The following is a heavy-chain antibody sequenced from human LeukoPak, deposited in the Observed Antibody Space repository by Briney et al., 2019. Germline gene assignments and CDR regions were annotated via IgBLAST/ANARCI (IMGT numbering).Heavy chain of an antibody. CDR2: INHSGST. CDR1: GGSFSGYY. CDR3: ASYYDSSHGLVDY. J-gene: IGHJ4*02. D-gene: IGHD3-22*01. Sequence: PSETLSLTCAVYGGSFSGYYWSWIRQPPGKGLEWIGEINHSGSTNYNPSLKSRVTISVDTSKNQFSLKLSSVTAADTAVYYCASYYDSSHGLVDYWGQGTLVTVSS. V-gene: IGHV4-34*01.